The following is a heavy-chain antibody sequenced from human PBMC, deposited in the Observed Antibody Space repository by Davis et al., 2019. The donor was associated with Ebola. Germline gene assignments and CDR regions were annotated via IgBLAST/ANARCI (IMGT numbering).Heavy chain of an antibody. CDR3: AKIFFGTRAIDYGDY. V-gene: IGHV3-64*02. Sequence: GESLKISCAASEFTFSDYSMHWVRQAPGKGLEDVSGISRSGGSTYYADSVKGRFTISRDNSKSTLYLQMNSLRAEDTAVYYCAKIFFGTRAIDYGDYWGQGTLVTVSS. CDR2: ISRSGGST. J-gene: IGHJ4*02. CDR1: EFTFSDYS. D-gene: IGHD3-3*01.